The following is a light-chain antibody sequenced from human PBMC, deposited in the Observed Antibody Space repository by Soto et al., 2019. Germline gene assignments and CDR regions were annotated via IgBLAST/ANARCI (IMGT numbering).Light chain of an antibody. CDR1: QSVSRY. CDR3: QQRSNWPRT. V-gene: IGKV3-11*01. J-gene: IGKJ1*01. CDR2: DAS. Sequence: EIVLTQSPATLSLSPGERATLSCRASQSVSRYLAWYQQKSGQAPRLLIYDASNRATGIPARFSGSGSGTDFTLTISSLEPEDFAVYYCQQRSNWPRTFGQGTKVDIK.